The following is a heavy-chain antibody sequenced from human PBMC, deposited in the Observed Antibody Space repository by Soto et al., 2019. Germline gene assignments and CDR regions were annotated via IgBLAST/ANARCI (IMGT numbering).Heavy chain of an antibody. D-gene: IGHD1-26*01. J-gene: IGHJ4*02. CDR3: ARAELVGATDY. V-gene: IGHV4-31*03. CDR2: IYYSGST. Sequence: PSETLSLTCTGSGGSISSGGYYWSWIRQHPGKGLEWIGYIYYSGSTYYNPSLKSRVTISVDTSKNQFSLKLSSVTAADTAVYYCARAELVGATDYWGQGTLVTVSS. CDR1: GGSISSGGYY.